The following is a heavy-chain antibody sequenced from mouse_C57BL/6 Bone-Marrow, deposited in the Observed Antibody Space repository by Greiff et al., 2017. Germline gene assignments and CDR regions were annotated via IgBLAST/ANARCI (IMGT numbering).Heavy chain of an antibody. J-gene: IGHJ2*01. Sequence: QVHVKQPGAELVKPGASVKMSCKASGYTFTSYWITWVRQRPGQGLEWVGDIYPTSGRTNYNEKFKSKAMLTVDTSSNTAYLQLSILTSEDSAVFYYASSGPLGRSFDFWGQGTTLTVSS. V-gene: IGHV1-55*01. CDR1: GYTFTSYW. CDR2: IYPTSGRT. D-gene: IGHD4-1*01. CDR3: ASSGPLGRSFDF.